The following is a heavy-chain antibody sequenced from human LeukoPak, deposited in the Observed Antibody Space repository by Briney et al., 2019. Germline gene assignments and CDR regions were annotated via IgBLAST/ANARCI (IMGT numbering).Heavy chain of an antibody. CDR2: IIPILGIA. CDR3: ARDLYCSSTSCFGGAVWFDP. Sequence: SVNVSCKASGGTFSSYTISWVRQAPGQGLEWMGGIIPILGIANYTKRFQGRVTITADEATSTAYKRMSSVRSEDTAVYYCARDLYCSSTSCFGGAVWFDPWGQGTLVTVSS. V-gene: IGHV1-69*10. J-gene: IGHJ5*02. D-gene: IGHD2-2*01. CDR1: GGTFSSYT.